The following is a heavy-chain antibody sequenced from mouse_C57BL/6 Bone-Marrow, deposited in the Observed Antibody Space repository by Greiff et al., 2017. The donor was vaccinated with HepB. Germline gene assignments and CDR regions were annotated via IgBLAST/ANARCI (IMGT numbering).Heavy chain of an antibody. J-gene: IGHJ1*03. CDR3: ASGSSYGWYFDV. CDR2: IDPSASYS. Sequence: QVQLQQPGAELVRPGTSVKLSCKASGYTFTSYWMHWVKQSPGQGLEWIGVIDPSASYSNYNQKFKGKATLTVDTSSSAAYMQLSSLTYEDSAVYYCASGSSYGWYFDVWGTGTTVTVSS. D-gene: IGHD1-1*01. CDR1: GYTFTSYW. V-gene: IGHV1-59*01.